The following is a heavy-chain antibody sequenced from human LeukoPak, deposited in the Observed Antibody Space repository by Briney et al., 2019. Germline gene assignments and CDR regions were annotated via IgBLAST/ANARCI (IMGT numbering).Heavy chain of an antibody. CDR1: GGSFSGYY. D-gene: IGHD4-17*01. CDR3: ARGAGDHEDY. CDR2: INHSGST. V-gene: IGHV4-34*01. Sequence: SETLSLTCAVYGGSFSGYYWSWIRQPPGKGPEWIGEINHSGSTNYNPSLKSRVTISVDTSKNQFSLKLSSVTAADTAVYYCARGAGDHEDYWGQGTLVTVSS. J-gene: IGHJ4*02.